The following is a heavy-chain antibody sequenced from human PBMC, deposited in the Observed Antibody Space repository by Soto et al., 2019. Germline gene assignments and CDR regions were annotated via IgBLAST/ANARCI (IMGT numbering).Heavy chain of an antibody. CDR2: ISRFSDRT. J-gene: IGHJ4*01. Sequence: GGSLRLSCSASGFNFNSYTMNRVRQAPGKGLEWVSSISRFSDRTYYADSVKGRFAIFRANAENSVYLQVNSLRAEDTAVYYCARVGAYFGEFDYFDYWGHGTPVSSSS. V-gene: IGHV3-21*06. D-gene: IGHD3-10*01. CDR3: ARVGAYFGEFDYFDY. CDR1: GFNFNSYT.